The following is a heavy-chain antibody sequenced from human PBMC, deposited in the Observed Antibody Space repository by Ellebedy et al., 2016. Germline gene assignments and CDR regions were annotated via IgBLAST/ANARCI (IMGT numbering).Heavy chain of an antibody. J-gene: IGHJ6*03. CDR2: IKEDGSEK. D-gene: IGHD3/OR15-3a*01. V-gene: IGHV3-7*04. CDR1: GFTFRSYW. Sequence: GESLKISXAASGFTFRSYWMSWVRQAPGKGLEWVANIKEDGSEKYYVDSVKGRFTISRDNAKNSLYLQMNSLRAEDTAVYYCARVFGRVDYMDVWGKGTTVTVSS. CDR3: ARVFGRVDYMDV.